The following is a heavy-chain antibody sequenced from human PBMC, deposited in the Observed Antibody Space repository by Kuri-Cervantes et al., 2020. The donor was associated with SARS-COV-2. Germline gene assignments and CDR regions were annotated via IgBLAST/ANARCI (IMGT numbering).Heavy chain of an antibody. CDR2: INPNSGGT. Sequence: ASVKVSCKASGYTFTGYYMHWVRQAPGQGLEWRGWINPNSGGTNYAQKFQGRVTMTRDTSISTAYMELSRLRSDDTAVYYCARARYSGSYLFDYWGQGTLVTVSS. CDR3: ARARYSGSYLFDY. CDR1: GYTFTGYY. J-gene: IGHJ4*02. V-gene: IGHV1-2*02. D-gene: IGHD1-26*01.